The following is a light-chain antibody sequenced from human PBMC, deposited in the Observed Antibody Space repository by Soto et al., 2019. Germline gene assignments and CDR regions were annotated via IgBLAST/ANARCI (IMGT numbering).Light chain of an antibody. V-gene: IGLV2-8*01. CDR1: SSDVGAYNY. CDR3: SSYAGNNNFV. CDR2: EVS. Sequence: QSALTQPPSASGSPGQSVTISCTGTSSDVGAYNYVSWYQQHPGKAPKLVIYEVSKRPSGVPDRFSGSKSGSTASLTVSGLQAGDESDYYCSSYAGNNNFVFGGGTKLTVL. J-gene: IGLJ2*01.